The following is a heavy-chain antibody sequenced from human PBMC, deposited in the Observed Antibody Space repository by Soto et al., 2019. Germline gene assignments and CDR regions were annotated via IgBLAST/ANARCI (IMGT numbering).Heavy chain of an antibody. CDR2: IIPIFGTA. J-gene: IGHJ4*02. CDR3: ASGSAGYYDSSGP. Sequence: GASVKVSCKASGGTFSSYAISWVRQAPGQGLEWMGGIIPIFGTANYAQKFQGRVTITADEFTSTAYMELSSLRSEDTAVYYCASGSAGYYDSSGPWGQGTLVTVSS. V-gene: IGHV1-69*13. D-gene: IGHD3-22*01. CDR1: GGTFSSYA.